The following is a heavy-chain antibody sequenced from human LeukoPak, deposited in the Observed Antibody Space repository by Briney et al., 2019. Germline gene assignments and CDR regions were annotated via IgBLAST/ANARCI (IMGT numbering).Heavy chain of an antibody. Sequence: GGSLRLSCAASGFTFSSYWMHWVRQAPGKGLVWVSRNNSDGSSTNYADSVKGRFTISRDNAKNTLYLQMNSLRAEDTAVYYCARHITRAITEDYWGQGTLVTVSS. CDR2: NNSDGSST. V-gene: IGHV3-74*01. CDR1: GFTFSSYW. J-gene: IGHJ4*02. CDR3: ARHITRAITEDY. D-gene: IGHD1-20*01.